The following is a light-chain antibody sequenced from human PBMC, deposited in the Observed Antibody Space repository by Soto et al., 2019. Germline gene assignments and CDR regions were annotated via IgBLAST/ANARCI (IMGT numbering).Light chain of an antibody. Sequence: HSPLSQPSSLSGSPGQSSTISCTGTISDVGGYIYVSWYQQHPGKAPKLMIYDVTSRPSGVSYRFSGSKSGNTASLTISGLQAEDEADYYCSSYTTSSSYVFGTGTKVTVL. J-gene: IGLJ1*01. CDR1: ISDVGGYIY. V-gene: IGLV2-14*01. CDR3: SSYTTSSSYV. CDR2: DVT.